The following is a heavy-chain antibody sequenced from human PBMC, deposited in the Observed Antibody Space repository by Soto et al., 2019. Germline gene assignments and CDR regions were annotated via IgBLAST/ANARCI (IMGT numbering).Heavy chain of an antibody. Sequence: GGSLRLSCAASGFTFSSYEMNWVRQAPGKGLEGVSYISSSGSTIYYADSVKGRFTISRDNAKNSLYLQMNSLRAEDTAVYYCARDNFLGYYDFWSGILFDYWGQGTLVTVSS. CDR2: ISSSGSTI. D-gene: IGHD3-3*01. V-gene: IGHV3-48*03. CDR3: ARDNFLGYYDFWSGILFDY. J-gene: IGHJ4*02. CDR1: GFTFSSYE.